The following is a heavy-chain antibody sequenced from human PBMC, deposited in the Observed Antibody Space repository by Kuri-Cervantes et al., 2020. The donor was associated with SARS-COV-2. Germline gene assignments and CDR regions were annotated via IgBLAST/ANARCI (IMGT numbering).Heavy chain of an antibody. D-gene: IGHD4/OR15-4a*01. V-gene: IGHV4-59*11. CDR1: GGSISSHY. CDR2: IYYSGST. Sequence: SETLSLTCTVSGGSISSHYWSWIRQPPGKGLEWIGYIYYSGSTNYNPSLKSRVTISVDTSKNQFPLKLSSVTAADTAVYYCARDPNANHNNWFDPWGQGTLVTVSS. CDR3: ARDPNANHNNWFDP. J-gene: IGHJ5*02.